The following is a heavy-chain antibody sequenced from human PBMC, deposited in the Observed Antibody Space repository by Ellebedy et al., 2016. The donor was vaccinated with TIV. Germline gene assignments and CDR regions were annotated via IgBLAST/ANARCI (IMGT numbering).Heavy chain of an antibody. V-gene: IGHV4-39*01. CDR2: IYYSGST. CDR1: GGSMRSVSHH. J-gene: IGHJ5*02. D-gene: IGHD6-25*01. Sequence: SETLSLTXTVSGGSMRSVSHHWGWNRQPPGKGLEWIGSIYYSGSTSYNPSLQSRVTISVDTSKNQFSLKLRSVTAADTAVYYCARHGRIAAGQNWFDPWGQGTLVIVSS. CDR3: ARHGRIAAGQNWFDP.